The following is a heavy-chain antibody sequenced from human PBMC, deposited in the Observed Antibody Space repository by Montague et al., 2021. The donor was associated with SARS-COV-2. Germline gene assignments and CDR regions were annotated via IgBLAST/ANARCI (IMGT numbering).Heavy chain of an antibody. CDR3: AVYYYGQGSFDP. V-gene: IGHV2-70*11. CDR1: GFSLSTSGMC. CDR2: IDWDDDK. J-gene: IGHJ5*02. Sequence: PALVKPTQTLTLTCTFSGFSLSTSGMCVSWIRQPPGKALEWLARIDWDDDKYYSTSLKTRLTISKDTSKNQVVLTMANMDPVDTATYYCAVYYYGQGSFDPWGQGTLVTVSS. D-gene: IGHD3-22*01.